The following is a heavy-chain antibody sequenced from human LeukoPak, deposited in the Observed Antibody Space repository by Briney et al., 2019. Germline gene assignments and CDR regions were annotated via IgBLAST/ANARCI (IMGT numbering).Heavy chain of an antibody. J-gene: IGHJ4*02. D-gene: IGHD3-10*01. CDR3: ARILVYGSGAEAFDY. CDR1: GFTFSSYW. CDR2: IKEDGSEK. V-gene: IGHV3-7*01. Sequence: TGGSLRLSCAASGFTFSSYWMSWVRQAPGKGLERVANIKEDGSEKYYVDSVKGRFTISRDNAKNSLYLQMNSLRAEDTAVYYCARILVYGSGAEAFDYWGQGTLVTVSS.